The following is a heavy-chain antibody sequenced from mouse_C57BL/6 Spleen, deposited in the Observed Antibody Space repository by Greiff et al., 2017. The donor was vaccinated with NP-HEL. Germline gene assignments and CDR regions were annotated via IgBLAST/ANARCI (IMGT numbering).Heavy chain of an antibody. CDR1: GYTFTSYG. J-gene: IGHJ4*01. V-gene: IGHV1-81*01. Sequence: VQRVESGAELARPGASVKLSCKASGYTFTSYGISWVKQRTGQGLEWIGEIYPRSGNTYYNEKFKGKATLTADKSSSTAYMELRSLTSEDSAVYFCAREEKDAMDYWGQGTSVTVSS. CDR2: IYPRSGNT. CDR3: AREEKDAMDY.